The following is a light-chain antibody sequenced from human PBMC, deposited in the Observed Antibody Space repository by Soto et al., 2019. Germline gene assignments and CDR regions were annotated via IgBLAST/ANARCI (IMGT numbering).Light chain of an antibody. CDR2: GTS. V-gene: IGKV3-20*01. J-gene: IGKJ2*01. CDR1: QSVSSRN. Sequence: ESMLTQSPGTLSLSPGERATLSCRASQSVSSRNLAWYQQKPGQAPRLLIYGTSIRATGIPDRFSGSGSGTDFTLTITRLEHEDLAVYYCQQFGGSPPAFTFGQGTKVEI. CDR3: QQFGGSPPAFT.